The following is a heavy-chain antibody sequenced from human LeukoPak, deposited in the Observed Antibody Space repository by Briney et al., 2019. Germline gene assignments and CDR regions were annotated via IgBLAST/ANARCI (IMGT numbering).Heavy chain of an antibody. V-gene: IGHV4-59*01. D-gene: IGHD2/OR15-2a*01. Sequence: PSETLSLTCTVSGGSISSYYWSWIRQPPGKGLEWVGYMSFSGSTNTNPYPTSRVTISADTSKSQYSLKLNSVTAADTAVYYCASRQGAVYPLDYWGQGTLVTVSS. J-gene: IGHJ4*02. CDR3: ASRQGAVYPLDY. CDR1: GGSISSYY. CDR2: MSFSGST.